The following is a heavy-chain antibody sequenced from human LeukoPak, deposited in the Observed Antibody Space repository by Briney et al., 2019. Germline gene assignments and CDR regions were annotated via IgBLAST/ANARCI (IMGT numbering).Heavy chain of an antibody. CDR1: GYTFTSYG. V-gene: IGHV1-2*02. CDR3: ARDTYGGSYFPLPY. D-gene: IGHD1-26*01. CDR2: LSPKSGAT. J-gene: IGHJ4*02. Sequence: ASVKVSCKASGYTFTSYGISWVRQAPGQGLEWMGWLSPKSGATKYAQKFQGRVTLTRDLSLSTAYMDLNSLTSDDTAVYYCARDTYGGSYFPLPYWGQGTLVTVFS.